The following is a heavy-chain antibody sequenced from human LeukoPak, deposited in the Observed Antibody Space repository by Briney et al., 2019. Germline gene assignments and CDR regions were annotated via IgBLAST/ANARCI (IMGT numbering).Heavy chain of an antibody. J-gene: IGHJ6*02. CDR2: IYHNGTP. CDR1: GVSVSSDTYY. D-gene: IGHD2-2*02. V-gene: IGHV4-61*03. CDR3: ATAPILRGEGGEHYKYGMDV. Sequence: PSETLSLTCTVSGVSVSSDTYYWSWIRQPPGKGLEWIGEIYHNGTPNYNPSLKSRVTISADTFKNHFSLKMTSVTAADTAVYYCATAPILRGEGGEHYKYGMDVWGQGTTVIVSS.